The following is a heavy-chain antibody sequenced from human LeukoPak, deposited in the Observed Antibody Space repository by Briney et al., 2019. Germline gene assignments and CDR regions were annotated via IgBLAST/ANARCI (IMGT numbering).Heavy chain of an antibody. J-gene: IGHJ1*01. CDR2: IYYSGST. V-gene: IGHV4-59*01. Sequence: PSETLSLTCTVSGGSISSYYWSWIRQPPGKGLEWIGYIYYSGSTNYNPSLKSRVTISVDTSKNQFSLKLSSVTAADTAVYYCASEVVTSIEYFQHWGQGTLVTVSS. CDR3: ASEVVTSIEYFQH. CDR1: GGSISSYY. D-gene: IGHD2-21*02.